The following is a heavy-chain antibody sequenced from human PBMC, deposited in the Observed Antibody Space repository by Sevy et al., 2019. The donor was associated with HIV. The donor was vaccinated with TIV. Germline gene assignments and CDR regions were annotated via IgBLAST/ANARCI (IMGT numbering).Heavy chain of an antibody. CDR3: VREGLGGFSYSLDC. CDR1: GFTFSSYW. CDR2: RKQDGSEK. D-gene: IGHD5-18*01. V-gene: IGHV3-7*01. Sequence: GGSLRLSCVASGFTFSSYWMSWVRQAPGKGLEWVATRKQDGSEKYYVDSVKGRFTISRDNAKHSLYLQMNSLRAEDTAVYYCVREGLGGFSYSLDCWGQGTLVTVSS. J-gene: IGHJ4*02.